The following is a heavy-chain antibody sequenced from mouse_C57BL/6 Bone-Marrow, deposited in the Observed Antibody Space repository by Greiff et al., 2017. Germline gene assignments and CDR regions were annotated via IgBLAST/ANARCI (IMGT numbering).Heavy chain of an antibody. D-gene: IGHD1-1*01. Sequence: VQLQQSGAELARPGASVKLSCTASGYTFTSYGISWVKQRTGQGLEWIGEIYPRSGNTYYNAKFKGKATLTADKSSSTAYMELRSLTSEDSAVYFCALYYGSSFYWYCDVWGTGTTVTVSS. CDR1: GYTFTSYG. CDR2: IYPRSGNT. J-gene: IGHJ1*03. CDR3: ALYYGSSFYWYCDV. V-gene: IGHV1-81*01.